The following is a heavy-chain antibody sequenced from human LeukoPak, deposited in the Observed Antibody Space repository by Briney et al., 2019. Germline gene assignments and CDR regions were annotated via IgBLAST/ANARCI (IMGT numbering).Heavy chain of an antibody. V-gene: IGHV1-2*02. J-gene: IGHJ4*02. CDR3: ARGYSSGSPWY. Sequence: ASVKVSCKASGYTFTDYYIHWVRQAPGQGLEWMGWINPKNGGTKCSQKFQGRVTLTTDTSITTAHMELSSLRSDDTAVYYCARGYSSGSPWYWGQGTLVTVSS. D-gene: IGHD6-19*01. CDR1: GYTFTDYY. CDR2: INPKNGGT.